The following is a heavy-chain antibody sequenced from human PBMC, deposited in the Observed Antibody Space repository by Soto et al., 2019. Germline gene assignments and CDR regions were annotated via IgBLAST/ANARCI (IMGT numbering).Heavy chain of an antibody. CDR3: ARDRSYYYDSSGYPFDF. CDR1: GYTFDIYG. V-gene: IGHV1-18*01. D-gene: IGHD3-22*01. J-gene: IGHJ4*02. CDR2: ISADNGDT. Sequence: ASVKVSCKASGYTFDIYGISWVRQVPGKGPEWMGWISADNGDTKYAQRMQGRVTMTTDTDTSTAYKELRSLRSDDTAVYYCARDRSYYYDSSGYPFDFWGEGSLITVS.